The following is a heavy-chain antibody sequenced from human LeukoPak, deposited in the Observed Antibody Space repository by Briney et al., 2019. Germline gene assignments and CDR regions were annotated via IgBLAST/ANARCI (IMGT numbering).Heavy chain of an antibody. J-gene: IGHJ4*02. D-gene: IGHD2-2*01. CDR2: ISYDGSNK. CDR3: AKNGAMTEYYFDY. CDR1: GFTFDDYA. Sequence: PGGSLRLSCAASGFTFDDYAMHWVRQAPGKGLEWVAVISYDGSNKYYADSVKGRFTISRDNSKNTLYLQMNSLRAEDTAVYYCAKNGAMTEYYFDYWGQGTLVTVSS. V-gene: IGHV3-30*18.